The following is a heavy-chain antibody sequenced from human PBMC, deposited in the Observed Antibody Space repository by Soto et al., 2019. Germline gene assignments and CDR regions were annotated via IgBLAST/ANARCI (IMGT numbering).Heavy chain of an antibody. D-gene: IGHD3-10*01. CDR2: ISGYNGKP. Sequence: QVQLVQSGAEVKKPGASVKVSCKTSGYSFTTYGISWVRQAPGQGLEWMGWISGYNGKPKYTQKLQGRVTMTTDASTITMYMERRILNLDDTAVCDCASFDWVRGVIIAYKTGLDYWGQGALVSCSS. V-gene: IGHV1-18*01. CDR3: ASFDWVRGVIIAYKTGLDY. J-gene: IGHJ4*02. CDR1: GYSFTTYG.